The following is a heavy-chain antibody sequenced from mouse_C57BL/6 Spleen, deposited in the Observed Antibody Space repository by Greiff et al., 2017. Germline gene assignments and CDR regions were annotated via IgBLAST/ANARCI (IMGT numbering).Heavy chain of an antibody. J-gene: IGHJ4*01. CDR2: IRSKSSNYAT. CDR1: GFTFNTYA. CDR3: VRSSITAEYYAMDY. Sequence: EVMLVESGGGLVQPKGSLKLSCAASGFTFNTYAMHWVRQAPGKGLEWVARIRSKSSNYATYYADSVKDRFTISRDDSQSMLYLQMNNLKTEDTAMYYCVRSSITAEYYAMDYWGQGTSVTVSS. V-gene: IGHV10-3*01. D-gene: IGHD1-1*01.